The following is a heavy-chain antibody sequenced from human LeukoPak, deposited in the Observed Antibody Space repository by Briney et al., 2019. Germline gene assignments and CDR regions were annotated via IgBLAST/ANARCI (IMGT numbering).Heavy chain of an antibody. CDR3: ARTKYDGTHYFDY. V-gene: IGHV4-31*03. Sequence: PSETLSLTCTVSGGSISSGGYYWSWIRQHPGKGLEWIGYIYYSGSTYYNPSLKSRVTISVDTSKNQFSLKLSSVTAADTAVYYCARTKYDGTHYFDYWGQGTLVTVSS. J-gene: IGHJ4*02. CDR1: GGSISSGGYY. D-gene: IGHD3-16*01. CDR2: IYYSGST.